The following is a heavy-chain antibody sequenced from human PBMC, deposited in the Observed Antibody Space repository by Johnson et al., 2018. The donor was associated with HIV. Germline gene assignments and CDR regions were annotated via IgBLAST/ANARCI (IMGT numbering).Heavy chain of an antibody. D-gene: IGHD6-6*01. CDR3: AGGPSSSWSGNWFDP. CDR1: GGSITNDGYY. V-gene: IGHV4-31*03. Sequence: ESGPGRVMPSQTLSLSCTVSGGSITNDGYYWSWLRQHPGKGLEWIGYIYYSGNTDYNPSLHSRVTMSVDTSKNQFSLKMSSVTAADTAVYYCAGGPSSSWSGNWFDPWGQGTLVTVPS. CDR2: IYYSGNT. J-gene: IGHJ5*02.